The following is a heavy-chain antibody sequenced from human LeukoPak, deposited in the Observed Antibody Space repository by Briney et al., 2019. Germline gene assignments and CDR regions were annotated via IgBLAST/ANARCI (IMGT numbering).Heavy chain of an antibody. CDR3: AKGLGVDNWFDP. V-gene: IGHV3-53*01. CDR2: IYSGGST. Sequence: GGSLRLSCAASGFTVSSNYMSWVRQAPGKGLEWVSVIYSGGSTYYADSVKGRFTISRDNSKNTLYLQMNSLRDEDTAVYYCAKGLGVDNWFDPWGQGTLVTVSS. CDR1: GFTVSSNY. J-gene: IGHJ5*02.